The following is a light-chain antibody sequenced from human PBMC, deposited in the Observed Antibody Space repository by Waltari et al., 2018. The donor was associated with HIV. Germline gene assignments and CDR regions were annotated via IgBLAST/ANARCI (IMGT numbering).Light chain of an antibody. Sequence: EIVLTQSPGTLSLSPGERVTLSCRASQSVISSYLAWYQQGPGQAPRLLIYGASNRATGIPDRFSGSGSETDFTLTISRLEPEDVAVFYCQQYGTSPYTFGQGTKLEIK. CDR2: GAS. CDR3: QQYGTSPYT. J-gene: IGKJ2*01. CDR1: QSVISSY. V-gene: IGKV3-20*01.